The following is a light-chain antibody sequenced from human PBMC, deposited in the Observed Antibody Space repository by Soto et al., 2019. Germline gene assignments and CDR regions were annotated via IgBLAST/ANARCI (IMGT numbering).Light chain of an antibody. CDR1: SSDVGGYNY. CDR2: EVN. Sequence: QSALTQPPSASGSPGQSVTISCTGSSSDVGGYNYVSWYQHHPGKAPKLMIYEVNKRPSGVPDRFSGSKSGNTASLTVSGLQAEDEADYYCSFYAGSNSVVFGGGTKLTVL. CDR3: SFYAGSNSVV. V-gene: IGLV2-8*01. J-gene: IGLJ2*01.